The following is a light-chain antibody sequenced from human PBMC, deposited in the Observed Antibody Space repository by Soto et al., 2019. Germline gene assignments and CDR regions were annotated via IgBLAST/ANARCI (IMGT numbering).Light chain of an antibody. CDR1: QSLSSSY. J-gene: IGKJ1*01. V-gene: IGKV3-15*01. Sequence: EIVLTQYPGTLSLSPGERATLSCRASQSLSSSYLAWYQQKPGQATRLLIYGSSARATGITARFSGGGSGAEYTLTISSLQSEDFAVYYCQPYDKWPRTFGQGTKVEIK. CDR2: GSS. CDR3: QPYDKWPRT.